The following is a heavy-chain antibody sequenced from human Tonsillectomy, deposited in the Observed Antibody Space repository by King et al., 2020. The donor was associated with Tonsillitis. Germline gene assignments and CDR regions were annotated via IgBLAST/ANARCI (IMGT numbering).Heavy chain of an antibody. V-gene: IGHV3-66*01. J-gene: IGHJ6*03. CDR2: SYSGGST. D-gene: IGHD4-17*01. CDR3: AGTTPNKRHYYYYMDV. Sequence: VQLVESGGGLGQPGGSLRLSCAASEFTVSDNYMNWVRQAPRKGLEWVSVSYSGGSTYYADSVKGRFTFSRDNSKNTLYLQMNNVRAEDTAVYYCAGTTPNKRHYYYYMDVWGKGTTVTVSS. CDR1: EFTVSDNY.